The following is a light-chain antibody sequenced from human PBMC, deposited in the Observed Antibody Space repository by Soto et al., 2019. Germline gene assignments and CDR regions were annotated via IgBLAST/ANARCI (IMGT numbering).Light chain of an antibody. Sequence: DIQMTQSPSTLSGSVGDRVTITCRASQTISSWLAWYQQKPGKAPKLLIYKASTRKTGVPSRFSGSGSGTEFTLNVSSLQPDDFATYYCQHYNSYPQAFGQGTKVELK. CDR2: KAS. CDR1: QTISSW. CDR3: QHYNSYPQA. J-gene: IGKJ1*01. V-gene: IGKV1-5*03.